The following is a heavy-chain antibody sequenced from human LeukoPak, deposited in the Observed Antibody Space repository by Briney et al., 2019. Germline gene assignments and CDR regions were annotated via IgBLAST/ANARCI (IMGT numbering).Heavy chain of an antibody. CDR1: GFTFSSYG. CDR3: AKDFANSGWYGGDY. J-gene: IGHJ4*02. V-gene: IGHV3-30*02. CDR2: IRHDGSNK. Sequence: GGSLRLSCAASGFTFSSYGMHWVRQAPGKGLEWVAFIRHDGSNKYYADSVKGRFTISRDNSKNTLYLQMNSLRAEDTAVYYCAKDFANSGWYGGDYWGQGTLVTVSS. D-gene: IGHD6-19*01.